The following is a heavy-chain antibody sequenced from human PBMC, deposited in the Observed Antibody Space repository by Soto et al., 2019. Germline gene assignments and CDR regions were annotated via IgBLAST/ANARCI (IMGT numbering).Heavy chain of an antibody. J-gene: IGHJ5*02. CDR1: GGTFSSYA. CDR3: ARDEDSYGRPGFDP. D-gene: IGHD5-18*01. Sequence: QVQLVQSGAEVKKPGSSVKVSCKASGGTFSSYAISWVRQAPGQGLEWMGGIIPIFGTANYAQKIQGRVTITADESTSTDYMELSSLRSEGTAVYYCARDEDSYGRPGFDPWGQGTLVTVSS. CDR2: IIPIFGTA. V-gene: IGHV1-69*01.